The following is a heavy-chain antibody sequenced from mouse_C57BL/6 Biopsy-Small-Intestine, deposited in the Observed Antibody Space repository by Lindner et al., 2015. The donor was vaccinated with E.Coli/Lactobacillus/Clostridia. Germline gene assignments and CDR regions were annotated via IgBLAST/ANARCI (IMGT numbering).Heavy chain of an antibody. V-gene: IGHV5-4*01. D-gene: IGHD2-2*01. J-gene: IGHJ4*01. CDR3: ARDGLREGNYYAMDY. Sequence: VQLQESGGGLVKPGGSLKLSCAASGFTLSSYAMSWVRQTPEKRLEWVATISDGGSYTYYPDNVKGRFTISRDNAKNNLYLQMSHLKSEDTAMYYCARDGLREGNYYAMDYWGQGTSVTVSS. CDR1: GFTLSSYA. CDR2: ISDGGSYT.